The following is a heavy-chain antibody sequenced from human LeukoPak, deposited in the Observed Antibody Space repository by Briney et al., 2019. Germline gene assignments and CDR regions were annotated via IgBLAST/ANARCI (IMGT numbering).Heavy chain of an antibody. V-gene: IGHV1-8*01. D-gene: IGHD3-10*01. J-gene: IGHJ5*02. Sequence: ASVKVSCKASGCTFTSYDINWVRQATGQGLEWMGWMNPKSGNTGYAQKFQGRVTMTRNTYISTAYMELSSLRSEDTAVYYCARGEAGLLWFGELWYGNWFDPWGQGTLVTLSS. CDR2: MNPKSGNT. CDR1: GCTFTSYD. CDR3: ARGEAGLLWFGELWYGNWFDP.